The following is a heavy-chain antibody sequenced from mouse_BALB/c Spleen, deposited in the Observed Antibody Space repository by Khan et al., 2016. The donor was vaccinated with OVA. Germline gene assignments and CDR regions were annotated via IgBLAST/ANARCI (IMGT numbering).Heavy chain of an antibody. Sequence: QVRLQQSGAELANPGASVKMSCKASGYTFTSYWMHWVKQRPGQGLEWIGYINPSSGYTEYNQNFRDKATLTADKSSSTAYMQLSSLTSEDAAVYYCERDRIDYWGKGTTLTVSA. V-gene: IGHV1-7*01. CDR1: GYTFTSYW. CDR3: ERDRIDY. CDR2: INPSSGYT. J-gene: IGHJ2*01.